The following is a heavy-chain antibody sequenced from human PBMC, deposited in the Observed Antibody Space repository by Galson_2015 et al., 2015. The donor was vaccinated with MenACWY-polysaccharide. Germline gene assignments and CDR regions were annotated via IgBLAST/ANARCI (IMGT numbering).Heavy chain of an antibody. Sequence: SLRLSCAASGSTFSCFDMHWVRHVIGKGLEWVAAIGTGGDTYYSGSVKGRFTISRENAKNSLYLQMNSLRAGDTAVYYCAREFTGDGSSWYYWYFDLWGRGTLVTVSS. J-gene: IGHJ2*01. D-gene: IGHD6-13*01. CDR3: AREFTGDGSSWYYWYFDL. CDR1: GSTFSCFD. CDR2: IGTGGDT. V-gene: IGHV3-13*01.